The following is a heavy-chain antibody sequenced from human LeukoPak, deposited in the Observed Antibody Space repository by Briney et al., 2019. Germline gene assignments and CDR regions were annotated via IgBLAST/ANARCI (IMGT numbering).Heavy chain of an antibody. V-gene: IGHV1-69*05. Sequence: SVKVSCKASGGTFSSYAISWVRQAPGQGLEWVGGIIPIFGTANYAQKFQGRVTITTDESTSTAYMELSSLRSEDTAVYYCATKRAPEMATTLNYYYYYYMDVWGKGTTVTVSS. J-gene: IGHJ6*03. D-gene: IGHD5-24*01. CDR2: IIPIFGTA. CDR3: ATKRAPEMATTLNYYYYYYMDV. CDR1: GGTFSSYA.